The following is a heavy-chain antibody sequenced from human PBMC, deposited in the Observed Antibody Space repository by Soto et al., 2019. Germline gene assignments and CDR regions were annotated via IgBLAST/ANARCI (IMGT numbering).Heavy chain of an antibody. CDR3: ATYNLNDVKGFAF. CDR2: ISRTSGSK. Sequence: PGGSLRLSCAASGFTFSSYAMHWVRQAPGKGLEWISYISRTSGSKYYADSVKGRFTISRDNAKNSLYLQMNSLRAEDSAVYFCATYNLNDVKGFAFWGQGTRVTVSS. CDR1: GFTFSSYA. D-gene: IGHD1-1*01. V-gene: IGHV3-48*01. J-gene: IGHJ3*01.